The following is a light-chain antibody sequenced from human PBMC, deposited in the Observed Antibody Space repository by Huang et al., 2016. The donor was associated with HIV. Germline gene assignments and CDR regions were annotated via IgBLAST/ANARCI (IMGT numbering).Light chain of an antibody. CDR3: QQYDSSPAT. CDR2: GAS. Sequence: EIVLTQSPGTLSLSPGERATLSCRASQSVSSSSLAWYQQRPGQAPRLLIYGASSRATGISDRCSGSGSGTDFTLTINRLEPEDFAVYFCQQYDSSPATFGQGTKLEIK. J-gene: IGKJ2*01. CDR1: QSVSSSS. V-gene: IGKV3-20*01.